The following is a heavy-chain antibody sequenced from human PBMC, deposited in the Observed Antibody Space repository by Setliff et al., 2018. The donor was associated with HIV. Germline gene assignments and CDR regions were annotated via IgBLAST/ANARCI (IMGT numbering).Heavy chain of an antibody. D-gene: IGHD3-3*01. CDR2: IHYSGNT. CDR3: ARGGLGVVTSFDS. Sequence: SETLSLTCTVSGGSISSGGYYWSWIRQHPGKGLEWIGYIHYSGNTYNNPSLNSRISISVDTSKNKFSLKLSSLTAADTAVYYCARGGLGVVTSFDSWGPGTLVTVS. CDR1: GGSISSGGYY. J-gene: IGHJ4*02. V-gene: IGHV4-31*03.